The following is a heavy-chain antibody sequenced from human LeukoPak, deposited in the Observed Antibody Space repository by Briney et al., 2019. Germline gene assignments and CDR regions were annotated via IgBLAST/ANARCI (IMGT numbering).Heavy chain of an antibody. V-gene: IGHV3-9*01. Sequence: GGSLRLSCAASGFTFDDYAMHWVRQAPGKGLEWVSGISWNSGSIGYADSVKGRFTISRDNAKNSLYLQMNSLRAEDTAVYYCARDLGESPYYDFWSGYYTENWFDPWGQGTLVTVSS. J-gene: IGHJ5*02. CDR3: ARDLGESPYYDFWSGYYTENWFDP. CDR1: GFTFDDYA. CDR2: ISWNSGSI. D-gene: IGHD3-3*01.